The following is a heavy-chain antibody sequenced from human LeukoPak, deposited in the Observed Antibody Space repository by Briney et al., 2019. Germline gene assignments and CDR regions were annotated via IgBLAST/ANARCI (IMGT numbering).Heavy chain of an antibody. J-gene: IGHJ4*02. CDR2: IIPIFGTA. CDR3: ERPGNRRFLEWLLDFDY. V-gene: IGHV1-69*13. Sequence: ASVKVSCKASGGTFSSYAISWVRQAPEQGLEWMGGIIPIFGTANYAQKFQGRVTITADESTSTAYMELSSLRSEDTAVYYCERPGNRRFLEWLLDFDYWGQGTLVTVSS. D-gene: IGHD3-3*01. CDR1: GGTFSSYA.